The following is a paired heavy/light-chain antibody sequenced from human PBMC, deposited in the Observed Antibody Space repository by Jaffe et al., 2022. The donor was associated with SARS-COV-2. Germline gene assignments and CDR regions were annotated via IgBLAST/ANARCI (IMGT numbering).Heavy chain of an antibody. Sequence: QVQLQESGPGLVKPSQTLSLTCTVSGGSISSGSYYWSWIRQPAGKGLEWIGRIYTSGSTNYNPSLKSRVTISVDTSKNQFSLKLSSVTAADTAVYYCARAPYCSSTSCYIYYYYYGMDVWGQGTTVTVSS. CDR2: IYTSGST. V-gene: IGHV4-61*02. J-gene: IGHJ6*02. D-gene: IGHD2-2*02. CDR3: ARAPYCSSTSCYIYYYYYGMDV. CDR1: GGSISSGSYY.
Light chain of an antibody. V-gene: IGKV2-28*01. Sequence: DIVMTQSPLSLPVTPGEPASISCRSSQSLLHSNGYNYLDWYLQKPGQSPQLLIYLGSNRASGVPDRFSGSGSGTDFTLKISRVEAEDVGVYYCMQALQTPDTFGPGTKVDIK. CDR3: MQALQTPDT. J-gene: IGKJ3*01. CDR1: QSLLHSNGYNY. CDR2: LGS.